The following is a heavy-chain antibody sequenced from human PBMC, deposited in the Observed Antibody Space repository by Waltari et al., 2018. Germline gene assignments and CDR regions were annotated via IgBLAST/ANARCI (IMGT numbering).Heavy chain of an antibody. CDR1: GGSISSSSYY. V-gene: IGHV4-39*01. J-gene: IGHJ6*02. CDR2: IYYSGNT. Sequence: QLQLQESGPGLVKPSETLSLTCTVSGGSISSSSYYWGWIRQPHGKGLEWIGSIYYSGNTYYNPSLKSRVTISVDTSKNQFSLKLSSVTAADTAVYYCARALWFGELGYYYYGMDVWGQGTTVTVSS. CDR3: ARALWFGELGYYYYGMDV. D-gene: IGHD3-10*01.